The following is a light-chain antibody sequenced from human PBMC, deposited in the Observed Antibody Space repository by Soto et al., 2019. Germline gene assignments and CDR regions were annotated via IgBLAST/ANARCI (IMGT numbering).Light chain of an antibody. Sequence: EIVLTQSPATLSLSPGERATLSCRASQSVTNSLAWYQQKPGQATRLIIYGASTRANGIPARFSGSGSGTEFTLTISSLQSEDFAFYYCQQYNNWPPITFGQGTRLEIK. V-gene: IGKV3-15*01. CDR3: QQYNNWPPIT. J-gene: IGKJ5*01. CDR2: GAS. CDR1: QSVTNS.